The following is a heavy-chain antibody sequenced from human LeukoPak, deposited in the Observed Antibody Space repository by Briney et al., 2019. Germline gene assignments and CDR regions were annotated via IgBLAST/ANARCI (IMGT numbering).Heavy chain of an antibody. Sequence: PGGSLRLSCVASGFTFSTYAMSWARQAPGKGLEWVSAISGSGANTYHADSVKGRFTISRDNAKNTLYLQMNSLRAEDTAVYYCARSLLYYYDSSGPENWGQGSLVTVSS. CDR2: ISGSGANT. CDR3: ARSLLYYYDSSGPEN. J-gene: IGHJ4*02. CDR1: GFTFSTYA. V-gene: IGHV3-23*01. D-gene: IGHD3-22*01.